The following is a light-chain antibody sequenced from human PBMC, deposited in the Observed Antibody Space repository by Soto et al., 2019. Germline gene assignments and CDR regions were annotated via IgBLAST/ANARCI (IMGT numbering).Light chain of an antibody. V-gene: IGKV3-11*01. CDR1: QSVAGY. CDR3: QQRSRWPLT. J-gene: IGKJ1*01. Sequence: EIVLTQSPATLSLSLGERATLSCRASQSVAGYLAWYRQKPGQAPRLLIFNATNKATGIPARLSGSGSGTDFTLTISSLEPEDFAVYYCQQRSRWPLTFGQGTNVEI. CDR2: NAT.